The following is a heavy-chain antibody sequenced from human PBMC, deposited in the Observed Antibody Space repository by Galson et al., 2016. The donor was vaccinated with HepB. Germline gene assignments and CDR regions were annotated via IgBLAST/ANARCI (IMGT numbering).Heavy chain of an antibody. V-gene: IGHV1-69*06. CDR3: ATVLGSGWYETHLVFDH. Sequence: SVKVSCKASGGTFSTYTISWVRQAPGQGLEWMGGIIPIFGTPKYAQKFQGRVTITADKSTSTAYMDLSSLRSEDTAVYYCATVLGSGWYETHLVFDHWGQGTLVTVSS. CDR1: GGTFSTYT. CDR2: IIPIFGTP. D-gene: IGHD6-19*01. J-gene: IGHJ4*02.